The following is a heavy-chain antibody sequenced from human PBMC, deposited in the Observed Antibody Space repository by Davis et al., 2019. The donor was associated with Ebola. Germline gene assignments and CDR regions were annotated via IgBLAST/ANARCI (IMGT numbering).Heavy chain of an antibody. V-gene: IGHV1-69*13. J-gene: IGHJ3*02. Sequence: AASVKVSCKASGYTFTGYYMHWVRQAPGQGLEWMGGIIPIFGTANYAQKFQGRVTITADESTSTAYMELSSLRSEETAVYYCASSGYNSGWTRHAFDIWGQGTMVTVSS. CDR1: GYTFTGYY. D-gene: IGHD6-19*01. CDR3: ASSGYNSGWTRHAFDI. CDR2: IIPIFGTA.